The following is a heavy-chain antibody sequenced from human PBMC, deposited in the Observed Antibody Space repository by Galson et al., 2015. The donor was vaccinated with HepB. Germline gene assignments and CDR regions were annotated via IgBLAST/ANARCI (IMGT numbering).Heavy chain of an antibody. CDR1: GGSFSSFV. Sequence: SVKVSCKASGGSFSSFVFTWVRQAPGQGLEWLGTIVPIFGKINYAPKFQGRVTLSADKSTRTAYMELSSLTSEDTALYYCARDQYHSGGWLHYSFYGMDAWGQGTTVTVSS. J-gene: IGHJ6*02. CDR3: ARDQYHSGGWLHYSFYGMDA. V-gene: IGHV1-69*04. CDR2: IVPIFGKI. D-gene: IGHD2-15*01.